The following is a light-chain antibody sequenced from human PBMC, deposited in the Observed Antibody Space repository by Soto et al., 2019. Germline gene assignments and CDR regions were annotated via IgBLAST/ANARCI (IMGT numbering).Light chain of an antibody. Sequence: EIVMAQSPGTLSMSLGEWATLSCRASQNVGRNLAWYQQKPGQAPRLVIYGASTRATGIPARFSGSWSGTEFTLTISSLQSEDFAVYYCQQYNKWPLTFGQGTKVEIK. CDR2: GAS. CDR3: QQYNKWPLT. V-gene: IGKV3D-15*01. CDR1: QNVGRN. J-gene: IGKJ1*01.